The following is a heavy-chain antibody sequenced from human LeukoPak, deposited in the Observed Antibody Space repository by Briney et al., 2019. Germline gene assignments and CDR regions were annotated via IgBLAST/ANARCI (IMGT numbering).Heavy chain of an antibody. D-gene: IGHD3-22*01. CDR1: GFTFSSYA. J-gene: IGHJ4*02. CDR3: ARDLDSSGYYHVVDS. Sequence: GGSLRLSCADSGFTFSSYAMSWVRQAPGKGLEWVSLISTSGRTHYADSVQGRFTISRDNSKNTLSLHMNSLRAEDTAVYYCARDLDSSGYYHVVDSWGQGALVTASS. CDR2: ISTSGRT. V-gene: IGHV3-23*01.